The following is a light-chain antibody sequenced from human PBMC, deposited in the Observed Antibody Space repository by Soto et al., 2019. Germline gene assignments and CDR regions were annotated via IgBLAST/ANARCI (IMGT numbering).Light chain of an antibody. CDR3: QQYHIWPSWT. Sequence: EIMLTQSPGTLSLSPGDRATLSCRASQSVAGSSLAWYQQKTAQDPRLLIYAASTRATDIPARFSGSWSGTDFTLTISSLQSDDCAVYFCQQYHIWPSWTFGQGTKVELK. CDR2: AAS. CDR1: QSVAGSS. V-gene: IGKV3-15*01. J-gene: IGKJ1*01.